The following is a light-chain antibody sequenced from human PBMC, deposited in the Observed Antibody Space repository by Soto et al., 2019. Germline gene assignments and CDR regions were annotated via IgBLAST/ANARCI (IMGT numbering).Light chain of an antibody. CDR2: EVS. Sequence: QSALTQPPSVSGSPGQSVTISCTETSSDVGSYNRVSWYQQPPGTAPKLMIYEVSNRSSGVPDRFSGSKSGNTASLTISGLQPEDEADYYCNSYTSSSTYVFGTGTKLTVL. V-gene: IGLV2-18*02. CDR1: SSDVGSYNR. CDR3: NSYTSSSTYV. J-gene: IGLJ1*01.